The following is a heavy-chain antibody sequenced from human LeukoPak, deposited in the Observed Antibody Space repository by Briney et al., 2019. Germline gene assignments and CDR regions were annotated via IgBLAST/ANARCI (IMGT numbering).Heavy chain of an antibody. CDR3: ASEGIAAAGPD. V-gene: IGHV3-30-3*01. Sequence: GGSLRLSCAASGFTFSSYVMHWVRQAPGKGLEWVAVISYDGSNKYYADSVKGRFTISSDNSKNTLYLQMNSVRAEDTAVYYCASEGIAAAGPDWGQGTLVTVSS. CDR1: GFTFSSYV. D-gene: IGHD6-13*01. J-gene: IGHJ4*02. CDR2: ISYDGSNK.